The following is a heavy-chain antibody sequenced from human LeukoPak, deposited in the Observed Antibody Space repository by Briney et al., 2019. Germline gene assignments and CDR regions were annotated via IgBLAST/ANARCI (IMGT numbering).Heavy chain of an antibody. J-gene: IGHJ4*02. V-gene: IGHV1-18*01. Sequence: ASVKFSCKASGYTFTSYGISWVRQAPGQGLEWMGWISAYNGNTNYAQKLQGRVTMTTDTSTSTAYMELRSLRSDDTAVYYCARVRGYYDSSGPRDYWGQGTLVSV. CDR3: ARVRGYYDSSGPRDY. D-gene: IGHD3-22*01. CDR1: GYTFTSYG. CDR2: ISAYNGNT.